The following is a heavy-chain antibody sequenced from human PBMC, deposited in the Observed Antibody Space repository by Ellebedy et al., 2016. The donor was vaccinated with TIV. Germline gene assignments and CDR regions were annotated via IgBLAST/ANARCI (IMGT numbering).Heavy chain of an antibody. V-gene: IGHV1-69*13. D-gene: IGHD3-22*01. CDR3: AVHPYYYDSGGYYPY. CDR2: IIPIFGRA. J-gene: IGHJ4*02. CDR1: GGTFSSYA. Sequence: AASVKVSCKASGGTFSSYAISWVRQAPGQGLEWMGGIIPIFGRANYAQKFQGRVTITADESTSTAYMELSSLRSEDTAVYYCAVHPYYYDSGGYYPYWGQGTLVTVSS.